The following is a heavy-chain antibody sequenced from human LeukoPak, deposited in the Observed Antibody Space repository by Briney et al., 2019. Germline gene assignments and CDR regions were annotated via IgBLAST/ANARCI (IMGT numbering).Heavy chain of an antibody. CDR3: ARHADGGTCPLDY. Sequence: SETLSLTCTVSGGSLNSFYWSWFRQPPGKGLEWIGWIYYSGTTKYNPSLKSRVTISIDTSKNQFSLKVSSVTAADTAVYYCARHADGGTCPLDYWGQGSLVAVSS. V-gene: IGHV4-59*08. CDR1: GGSLNSFY. J-gene: IGHJ4*02. D-gene: IGHD2-15*01. CDR2: IYYSGTT.